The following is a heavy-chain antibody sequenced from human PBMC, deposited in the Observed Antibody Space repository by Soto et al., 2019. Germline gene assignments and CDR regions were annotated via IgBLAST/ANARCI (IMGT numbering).Heavy chain of an antibody. D-gene: IGHD3-9*01. V-gene: IGHV1-8*01. CDR2: MNPNSGNT. CDR3: ARGPSSDILTGYYSDYYSYMDV. Sequence: ASVKVSCKASGYTFTSYDINWVRQATGQGLEWMGWMNPNSGNTGYAQKFQGRVTMTRNTSISTAYMELSSLRSEDTAVYYCARGPSSDILTGYYSDYYSYMDVWGKGNTVTVS. CDR1: GYTFTSYD. J-gene: IGHJ6*03.